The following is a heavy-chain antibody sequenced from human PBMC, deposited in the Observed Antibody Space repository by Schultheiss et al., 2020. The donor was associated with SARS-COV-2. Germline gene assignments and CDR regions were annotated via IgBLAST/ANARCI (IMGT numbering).Heavy chain of an antibody. CDR2: IYTSGST. V-gene: IGHV4-39*07. Sequence: SETLSLTCTVSGGSISSSSYYWGWIRQPPGKGLEWIGRIYTSGSTNYNPSLKSRVTMSVDTSKNQFSLKLSSVTAADTAVYYCARDIAVAGYFDYWGQGTLVTVSS. CDR1: GGSISSSSYY. D-gene: IGHD6-19*01. J-gene: IGHJ4*02. CDR3: ARDIAVAGYFDY.